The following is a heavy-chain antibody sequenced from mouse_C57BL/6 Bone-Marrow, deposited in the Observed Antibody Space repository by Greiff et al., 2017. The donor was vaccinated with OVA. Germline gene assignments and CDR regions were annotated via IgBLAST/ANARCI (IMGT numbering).Heavy chain of an antibody. CDR3: ARDAGSYYYGSSPYWYFDV. CDR2: INYDGSST. V-gene: IGHV5-16*01. Sequence: DVMLVESEGGLVQPGSSMKLSCTASGFTFSDYYMAWVRQVPEKGLEWVANINYDGSSTYYLDSLKSRFIISRDNAKNILYLQMSSLKSEDTATYYCARDAGSYYYGSSPYWYFDVWGTGTTVTVSS. J-gene: IGHJ1*03. CDR1: GFTFSDYY. D-gene: IGHD1-1*01.